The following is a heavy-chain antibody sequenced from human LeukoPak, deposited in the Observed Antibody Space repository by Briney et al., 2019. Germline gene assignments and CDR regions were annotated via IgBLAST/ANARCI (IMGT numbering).Heavy chain of an antibody. V-gene: IGHV5-51*01. Sequence: GESPKISCKGSGYSFTSYWIGWVRQIPGKGLEWMGIIYPGDSDTRYCPSFQGQVTISADKSISTAYLQWSSLKASDTAMYYCARHRSYYGAEAFDPWGQGTLVTVSS. CDR3: ARHRSYYGAEAFDP. CDR2: IYPGDSDT. CDR1: GYSFTSYW. J-gene: IGHJ5*02. D-gene: IGHD3-3*01.